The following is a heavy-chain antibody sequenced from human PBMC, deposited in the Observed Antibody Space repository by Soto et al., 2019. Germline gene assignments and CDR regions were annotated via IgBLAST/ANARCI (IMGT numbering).Heavy chain of an antibody. J-gene: IGHJ4*02. V-gene: IGHV3-33*01. Sequence: GGSLRLSCAASGFTFSSYGMHWVRQAPGKGLEWVAVIWYDGSNKYYADSVKGRFTISRDNSKNTLYLQMNSLRAEDMAVYYWAGDSGLVRGVIVSLHFDYWGQGTLVTVSS. CDR1: GFTFSSYG. CDR2: IWYDGSNK. CDR3: AGDSGLVRGVIVSLHFDY. D-gene: IGHD3-10*01.